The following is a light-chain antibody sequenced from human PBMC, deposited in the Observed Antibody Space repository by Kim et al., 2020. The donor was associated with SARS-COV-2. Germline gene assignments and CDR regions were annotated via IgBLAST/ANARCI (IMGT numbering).Light chain of an antibody. V-gene: IGLV3-1*01. J-gene: IGLJ1*01. Sequence: SYELTQPPSVSMSPGQTATITCSGDKLGDKYACWYQQKPGQSPVLVIYQDTRRPSGIPERFSGSNSGNTATLTISGTQAMDEADYYCQAWDSSLNYVFGTGTKVTVL. CDR1: KLGDKY. CDR2: QDT. CDR3: QAWDSSLNYV.